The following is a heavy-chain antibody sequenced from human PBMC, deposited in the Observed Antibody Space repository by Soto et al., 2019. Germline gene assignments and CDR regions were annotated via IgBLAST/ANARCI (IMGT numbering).Heavy chain of an antibody. CDR3: ASPSYSTTLYIDH. D-gene: IGHD6-13*01. CDR1: GFTFSTYA. Sequence: QVQLVESGGGVVQPGRSLRLSCAASGFTFSTYAMHWVRQAPGKGLEWVALISFDGTNKHYADSVKGRFTISRDNSKNTLYLEMNSLRTNDTAIYSCASPSYSTTLYIDHRGQGTLVTVSS. J-gene: IGHJ4*01. CDR2: ISFDGTNK. V-gene: IGHV3-30-3*01.